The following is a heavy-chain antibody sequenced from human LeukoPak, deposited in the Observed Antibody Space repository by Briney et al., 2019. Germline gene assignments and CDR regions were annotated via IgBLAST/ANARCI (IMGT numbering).Heavy chain of an antibody. Sequence: GGSLRLSCAASGFTFSSYWMSWVRQAPGKGLEWVANIRQDGSEKYYVDSVKGRFTISRDNAKNSLYLQMNSLRAEDTALYYCARLSWELLYFYMDVWGKGTTVTVSS. CDR2: IRQDGSEK. CDR1: GFTFSSYW. D-gene: IGHD1-26*01. CDR3: ARLSWELLYFYMDV. J-gene: IGHJ6*03. V-gene: IGHV3-7*03.